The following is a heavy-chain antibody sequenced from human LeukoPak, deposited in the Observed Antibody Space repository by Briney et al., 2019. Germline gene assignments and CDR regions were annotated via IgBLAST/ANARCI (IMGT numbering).Heavy chain of an antibody. CDR2: LYLNDGAT. CDR3: AKYLPPSGYRFALDT. Sequence: PGGSLRLSCATSGFTFSNSAMAWVRQAPGKGLQWLSSLYLNDGATYYTDSVKGRFTISSDSFKTTLYLQMNGLSTEDTAVYYCAKYLPPSGYRFALDTWGQGTLVTVST. D-gene: IGHD5-12*01. CDR1: GFTFSNSA. J-gene: IGHJ3*01. V-gene: IGHV3-23*05.